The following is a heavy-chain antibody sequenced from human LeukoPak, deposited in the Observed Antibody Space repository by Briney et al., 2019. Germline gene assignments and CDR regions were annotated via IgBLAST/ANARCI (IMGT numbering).Heavy chain of an antibody. J-gene: IGHJ4*02. Sequence: GASVKVSCKASGYTFTGKFIHWVRQAPEQGLEWMGWIDPNSGGTDYAQKFRGRVTMTRDTSTSTAYMDLSSLISDDTAVYYCARDREGLAYFDYWGQGTLVTVSS. CDR2: IDPNSGGT. D-gene: IGHD3/OR15-3a*01. V-gene: IGHV1-2*02. CDR3: ARDREGLAYFDY. CDR1: GYTFTGKF.